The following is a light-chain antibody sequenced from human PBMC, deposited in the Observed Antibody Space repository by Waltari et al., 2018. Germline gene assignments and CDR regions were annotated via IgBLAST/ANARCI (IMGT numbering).Light chain of an antibody. V-gene: IGKV3-11*01. CDR3: YQHSSGYS. Sequence: VILTQSPATLSLSPGERATLSCRASQSVSSYLAWYQQKPGQAPRLLIHSASSRATGIPDRFSGSGSGTEFTLTISSLEPEDVVVYHCYQHSSGYSFGQGTKVEIK. CDR2: SAS. J-gene: IGKJ2*03. CDR1: QSVSSY.